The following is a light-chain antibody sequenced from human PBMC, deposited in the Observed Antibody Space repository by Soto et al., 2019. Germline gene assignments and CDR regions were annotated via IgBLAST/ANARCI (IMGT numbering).Light chain of an antibody. J-gene: IGKJ1*01. CDR3: QQYGGSRWT. CDR1: QSVASIY. Sequence: EIVLTQSPGTLSLSPGERATLSCRASQSVASIYLAWYQQKPGQAPRLLIYGASTRATGIPDRFSGSGSGTDFTLTISRLEPDDSAVYYCQQYGGSRWTFGQGTKVEIK. CDR2: GAS. V-gene: IGKV3-20*01.